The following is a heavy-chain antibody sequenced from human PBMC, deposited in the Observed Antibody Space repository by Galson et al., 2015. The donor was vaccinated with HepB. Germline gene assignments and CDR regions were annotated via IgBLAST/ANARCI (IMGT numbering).Heavy chain of an antibody. V-gene: IGHV4-61*10. D-gene: IGHD3-16*02. CDR3: ARGPASVVYDYVWGSSRQPLYYLDS. J-gene: IGHJ4*02. CDR1: GGSISSGSYY. CDR2: INHSGST. Sequence: ETLSLTCTVSGGSISSGSYYWSWIRQPAGKGLEWIGEINHSGSTNDNPSLKSRITISVDTSKNQFSLKLTSVTAADAAVYYCARGPASVVYDYVWGSSRQPLYYLDSWGQGTLLTVSS.